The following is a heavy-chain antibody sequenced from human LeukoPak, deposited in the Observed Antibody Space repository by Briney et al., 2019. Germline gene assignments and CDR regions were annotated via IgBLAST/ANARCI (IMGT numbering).Heavy chain of an antibody. Sequence: ASVKVSCKTSGYTFTDYYTHWVRQAPGQGLEWMGWINPDSGYTNYAQKFQGRVTMTRDTSINTAYMELSRLTSDDTAVYYCATDPRTTVFGTFRYYYMDVWGEGTTVAVSS. CDR1: GYTFTDYY. J-gene: IGHJ6*03. D-gene: IGHD3-3*01. CDR3: ATDPRTTVFGTFRYYYMDV. V-gene: IGHV1-2*02. CDR2: INPDSGYT.